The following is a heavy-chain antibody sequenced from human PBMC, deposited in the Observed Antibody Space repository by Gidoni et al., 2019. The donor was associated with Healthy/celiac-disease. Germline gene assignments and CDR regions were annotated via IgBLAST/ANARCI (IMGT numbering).Heavy chain of an antibody. Sequence: QVQLVQSGAEAKKPGSSVKVSCKASGGTFSSSAINCVRQAPGQGLEWMGGITPIFGTGKCTQKFQGRLTITADESTSTAYMELSSLRSEDTAVYYCARGALDMVTPSSPFVYWGQGTLVTVSS. CDR1: GGTFSSSA. D-gene: IGHD5-18*01. CDR3: ARGALDMVTPSSPFVY. V-gene: IGHV1-69*01. CDR2: ITPIFGTG. J-gene: IGHJ4*02.